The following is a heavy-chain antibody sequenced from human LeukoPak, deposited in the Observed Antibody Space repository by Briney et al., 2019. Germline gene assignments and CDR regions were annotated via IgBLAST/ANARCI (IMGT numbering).Heavy chain of an antibody. CDR1: GFTFDDYA. CDR2: ISGDGRST. D-gene: IGHD3-22*01. J-gene: IGHJ1*01. Sequence: GGSLRLSCAASGFTFDDYAMHWVRQAPGRGLEWVSLISGDGRSTYFADSVKGRFTISRDNSKNSLYLQMNSLRTEDTALYYCAKVYRYYDSSCQHWGQGTLVTVSS. V-gene: IGHV3-43*02. CDR3: AKVYRYYDSSCQH.